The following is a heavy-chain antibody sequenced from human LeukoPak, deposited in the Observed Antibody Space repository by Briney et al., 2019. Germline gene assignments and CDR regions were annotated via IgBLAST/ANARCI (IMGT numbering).Heavy chain of an antibody. V-gene: IGHV4-38-2*02. CDR1: GYSISSGYY. Sequence: SETLSLTCTVSGYSISSGYYWDWIRQPPGKGLEWIGEINHSGSTNYNPSLKSRVTISVDTSKNQFSLKLSSVTAADTAVYYCAGGIAAAGIFWFDPWGQGTLVTVSS. J-gene: IGHJ5*02. D-gene: IGHD6-13*01. CDR3: AGGIAAAGIFWFDP. CDR2: INHSGST.